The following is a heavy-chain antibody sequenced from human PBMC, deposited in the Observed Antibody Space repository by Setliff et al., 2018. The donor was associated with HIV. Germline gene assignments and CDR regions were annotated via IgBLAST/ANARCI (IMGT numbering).Heavy chain of an antibody. CDR2: ISWNSGSI. Sequence: LRLSCAASGFTFDDYAMHWVRQTPGKGLEWVSGISWNSGSIGYADSVKGRFTISRDNGKNSLFLVMTRLRLDDTAFYYCARDIAAGDNDNHETNYHYYGLDVWGQGTAVTVSS. CDR3: ARDIAAGDNDNHETNYHYYGLDV. J-gene: IGHJ6*02. D-gene: IGHD2-8*01. CDR1: GFTFDDYA. V-gene: IGHV3-9*01.